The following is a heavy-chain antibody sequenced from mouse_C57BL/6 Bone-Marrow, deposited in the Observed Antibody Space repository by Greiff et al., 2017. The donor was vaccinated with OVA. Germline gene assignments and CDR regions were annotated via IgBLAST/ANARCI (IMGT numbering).Heavy chain of an antibody. CDR2: IWRGGST. J-gene: IGHJ3*01. V-gene: IGHV2-5*01. Sequence: VMLVESGPGLVQPSQSLSITCTVSGFSLTSYGVHWVRQSPGKGLEWLGVIWRGGSTDYNAAFLSRLSITKDNSKSQVFFKMNSLQADDTAIYCCAKNPWFAYWGQGTLVTVSA. CDR3: AKNPWFAY. CDR1: GFSLTSYG.